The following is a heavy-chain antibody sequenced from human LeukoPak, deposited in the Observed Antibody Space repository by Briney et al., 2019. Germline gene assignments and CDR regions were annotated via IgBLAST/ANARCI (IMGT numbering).Heavy chain of an antibody. J-gene: IGHJ3*02. V-gene: IGHV3-64D*09. D-gene: IGHD7-27*01. CDR2: ISSNGGST. CDR1: GFTFSSYA. Sequence: GGSLRLSCSASGFTFSSYAMHWVRQAPGKGLEYVTAISSNGGSTYYADSVKGRFTISRDNSKNTLYLQMSSLRAEDTAVYYCVEANWGGAFDIWGQGTMVTVSS. CDR3: VEANWGGAFDI.